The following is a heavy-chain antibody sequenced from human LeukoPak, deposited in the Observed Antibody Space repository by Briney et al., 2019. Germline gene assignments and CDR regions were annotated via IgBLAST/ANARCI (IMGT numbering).Heavy chain of an antibody. D-gene: IGHD6-19*01. CDR2: IYHSGST. Sequence: SETLSLTCTVSGGSISSSNWWSWVSQPPGKGLEWIGEIYHSGSTNYNPSLKSRVTISVDKSKNQFSLKLSSVTAADTAVYYCARGGSGWSFFDYWGQGTLVTVSS. CDR1: GGSISSSNW. CDR3: ARGGSGWSFFDY. V-gene: IGHV4-4*02. J-gene: IGHJ4*02.